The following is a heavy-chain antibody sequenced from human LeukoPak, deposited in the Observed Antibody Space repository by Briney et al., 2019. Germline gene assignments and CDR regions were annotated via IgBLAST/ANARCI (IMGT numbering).Heavy chain of an antibody. V-gene: IGHV3-48*01. CDR2: ITSSSNTI. CDR3: ARNHWIDY. Sequence: GGSLRLSCGASGFTFSSYSMNWVRQTPGKGLEWVSYITSSSNTIYYADSMKGRFTISRDNDKNSLYLQMNSLRAEDTAVYYCARNHWIDYWGQGTPVTVSS. J-gene: IGHJ4*02. CDR1: GFTFSSYS. D-gene: IGHD1-1*01.